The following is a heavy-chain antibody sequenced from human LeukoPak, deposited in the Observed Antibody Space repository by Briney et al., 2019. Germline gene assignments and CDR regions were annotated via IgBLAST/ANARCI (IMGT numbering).Heavy chain of an antibody. Sequence: ASVKVSCKASGYTFTSYYMHWVRQAPGQGLEWMGIINPSGGSTSYAQKFQGRVTMTTDTSTSTAYMELRTLRSDDTAVYYCARGGSGTSVLYYYYGMDVWGQGTTVTVSS. V-gene: IGHV1-46*01. CDR2: INPSGGST. J-gene: IGHJ6*02. CDR1: GYTFTSYY. D-gene: IGHD3-10*01. CDR3: ARGGSGTSVLYYYYGMDV.